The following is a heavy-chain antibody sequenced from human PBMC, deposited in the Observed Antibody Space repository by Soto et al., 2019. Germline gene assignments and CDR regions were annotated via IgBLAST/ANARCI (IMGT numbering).Heavy chain of an antibody. CDR1: GFTVTNAW. CDR3: TKEMRHSSGWYGAFDI. V-gene: IGHV3-15*01. D-gene: IGHD6-19*01. J-gene: IGHJ3*02. Sequence: GGSLRLSCAASGFTVTNAWMNWVRQAPGKGLEWVGRIKSKTDGGTTDFPAPVKDRFTISRDDSKNTLYLQMNSLKTEDTAMYYCTKEMRHSSGWYGAFDIWGQRIMVTVSS. CDR2: IKSKTDGGTT.